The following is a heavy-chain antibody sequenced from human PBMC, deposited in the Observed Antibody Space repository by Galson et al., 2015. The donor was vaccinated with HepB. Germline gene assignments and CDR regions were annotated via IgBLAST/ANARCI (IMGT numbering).Heavy chain of an antibody. J-gene: IGHJ4*02. V-gene: IGHV4-34*01. CDR3: ARGYSSGWYWAVDFDY. CDR2: INHSGST. CDR1: GGSFSGYY. D-gene: IGHD6-19*01. Sequence: SETLSLTCAVYGGSFSGYYWSWIRQPPGKGLEWIGEINHSGSTNYNPSLKSRVTISVDTSKNQFSLKLSSVTAADTAVYYCARGYSSGWYWAVDFDYWGQGTLVTVSS.